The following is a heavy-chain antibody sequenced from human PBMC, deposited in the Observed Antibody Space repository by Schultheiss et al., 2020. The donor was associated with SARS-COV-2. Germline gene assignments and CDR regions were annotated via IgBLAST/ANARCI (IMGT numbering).Heavy chain of an antibody. CDR3: TGGAGSDY. D-gene: IGHD2-15*01. CDR2: IKDKTDGGTT. Sequence: GESLKISCAASGFTFSSYWMHWVRQAPGKGLVWVGRIKDKTDGGTTDYAAPVKGRFAMSRDDSKNTLYLQMDSLKTEDTALYYCTGGAGSDYWGQGTLVTVSS. V-gene: IGHV3-15*01. J-gene: IGHJ4*02. CDR1: GFTFSSYW.